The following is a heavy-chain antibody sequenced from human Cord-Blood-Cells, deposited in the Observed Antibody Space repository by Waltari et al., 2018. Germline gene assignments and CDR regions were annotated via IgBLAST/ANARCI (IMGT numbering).Heavy chain of an antibody. Sequence: QVQLVESGGGVVQPGGSLRLPCAASGFTFSSYGMHWVRQAPGKGLAWVAFIRYDGSNKYYADSVKGRFTISRDNSKNTLYLQMNSLRAEDTAVYYCAKERGRFSYAFDIWGQGTMVTVSS. CDR3: AKERGRFSYAFDI. J-gene: IGHJ3*02. D-gene: IGHD3-3*01. CDR2: IRYDGSNK. CDR1: GFTFSSYG. V-gene: IGHV3-30*02.